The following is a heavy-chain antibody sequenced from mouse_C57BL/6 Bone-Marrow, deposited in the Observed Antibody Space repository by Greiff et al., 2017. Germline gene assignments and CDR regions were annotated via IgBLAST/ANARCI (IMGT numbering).Heavy chain of an antibody. V-gene: IGHV14-4*01. Sequence: VQLKQSGAELVRPGASVKLSCTASGFNIKDDYMHWVKQRPEQGLEWIGWIDPENGDTEYASKFQGKATITADTSSNTAYLQLSSLTSEDTAVYYCTTLYYGNSFDYWGQGTTLTGSS. D-gene: IGHD2-1*01. CDR3: TTLYYGNSFDY. J-gene: IGHJ2*01. CDR2: IDPENGDT. CDR1: GFNIKDDY.